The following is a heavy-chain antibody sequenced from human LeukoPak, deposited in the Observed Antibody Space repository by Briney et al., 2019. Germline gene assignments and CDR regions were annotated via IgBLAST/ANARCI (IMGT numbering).Heavy chain of an antibody. CDR1: GYTFTGYY. Sequence: ASVKVSCKASGYTFTGYYMHWVRQAPGQGLEWMGWINPNSGATNYAQKFQGRVTMTRDTSISTAYMELSRLRSDDTAVYYCARAGYSSSWYNQNVPNYYMDVWGKGTTVTISS. D-gene: IGHD6-13*01. J-gene: IGHJ6*03. CDR3: ARAGYSSSWYNQNVPNYYMDV. CDR2: INPNSGAT. V-gene: IGHV1-2*02.